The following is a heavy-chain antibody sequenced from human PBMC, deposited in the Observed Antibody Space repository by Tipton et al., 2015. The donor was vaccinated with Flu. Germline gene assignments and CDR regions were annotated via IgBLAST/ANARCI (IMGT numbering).Heavy chain of an antibody. D-gene: IGHD1-26*01. CDR2: ISADTGNT. J-gene: IGHJ4*02. CDR1: GYSFTSYA. CDR3: ASGSRRDY. V-gene: IGHV1-3*01. Sequence: QLVQSGAEVKKPGASVKVSCLASGYSFTSYAIHWVRQAPGQRLEWMGWISADTGNTRYSQKFQGRLTITRDTSATTAYMELSSLRSEDTAVYYCASGSRRDYWGQGTLVTVSS.